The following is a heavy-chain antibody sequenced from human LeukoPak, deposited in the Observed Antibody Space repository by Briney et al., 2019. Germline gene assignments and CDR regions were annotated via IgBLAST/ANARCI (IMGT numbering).Heavy chain of an antibody. Sequence: GGSLRLSCAASGFTFDDYGMSWVRQARGKGLEWVSGINWNGGSTGYADSVKGRFTISRDNAKNSLYLQMNSLRAEDTALYYCAREDHYYDSSDDYYMDVWGKGTTVTVSS. CDR2: INWNGGST. CDR1: GFTFDDYG. CDR3: AREDHYYDSSDDYYMDV. J-gene: IGHJ6*03. V-gene: IGHV3-20*04. D-gene: IGHD3-22*01.